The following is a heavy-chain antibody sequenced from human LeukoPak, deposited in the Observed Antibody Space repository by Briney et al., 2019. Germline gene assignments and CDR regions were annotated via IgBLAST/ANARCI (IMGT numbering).Heavy chain of an antibody. CDR2: ISAYNGNT. Sequence: ASVKVSCKASGYTFTSYGISWVRQAPGQGLEWMGWISAYNGNTNYAQKLQGRVTMTTDTSTSTAYMELRSLRSDDTAVYYCARDSGSGWYSKTYYFDYWGQGTLVTVSS. D-gene: IGHD6-19*01. CDR1: GYTFTSYG. V-gene: IGHV1-18*01. J-gene: IGHJ4*02. CDR3: ARDSGSGWYSKTYYFDY.